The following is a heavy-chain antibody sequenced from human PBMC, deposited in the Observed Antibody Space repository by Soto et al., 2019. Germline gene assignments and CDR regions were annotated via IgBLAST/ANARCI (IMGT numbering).Heavy chain of an antibody. CDR2: INSDGSST. J-gene: IGHJ6*02. V-gene: IGHV3-74*01. CDR1: GFTFSSYW. Sequence: EVQLVESGGGLVQPGGSLRLSCAASGFTFSSYWMHWVRQAPGKGLVWVSRINSDGSSTSYADSVKGRFTISRDSAKNTLYLQMNSLRAEDTSVDYCARSNGYGMDVWGQWTTVTVSS. D-gene: IGHD1-1*01. CDR3: ARSNGYGMDV.